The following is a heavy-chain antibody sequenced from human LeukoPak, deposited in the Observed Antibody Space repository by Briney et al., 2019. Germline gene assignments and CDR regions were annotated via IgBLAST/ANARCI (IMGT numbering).Heavy chain of an antibody. CDR2: FDPEDGET. J-gene: IGHJ4*02. V-gene: IGHV1-24*01. CDR3: ARADYYDRSGYYFFSGFDY. D-gene: IGHD3-22*01. Sequence: ASVKVSCKVSGYTLTELSMHWVRQAPGKGLEWMGGFDPEDGETIYAQKFQGRVTMTEDTSTDTAYMELSSLRSEDTAVYYCARADYYDRSGYYFFSGFDYWGQGTLVTVSS. CDR1: GYTLTELS.